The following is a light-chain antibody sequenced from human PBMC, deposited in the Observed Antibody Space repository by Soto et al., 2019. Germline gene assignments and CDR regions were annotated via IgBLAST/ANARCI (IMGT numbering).Light chain of an antibody. CDR2: GAS. J-gene: IGKJ1*01. V-gene: IGKV3-20*01. CDR3: QQYAKSPWA. Sequence: EIVWTQSPGTLSLSPGERATLSCRPSQSVTNTYLAWYQQKPAQAPRLLIYGASNRATGIPDRFSGSGSGTDFTLTISRLEPEDFAVYYCQQYAKSPWALGQGTKVDI. CDR1: QSVTNTY.